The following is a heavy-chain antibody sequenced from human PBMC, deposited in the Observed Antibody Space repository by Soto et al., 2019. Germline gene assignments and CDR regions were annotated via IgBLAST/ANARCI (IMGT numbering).Heavy chain of an antibody. CDR3: AREGGSYGSAGPYYYYYGMDV. J-gene: IGHJ6*02. V-gene: IGHV4-31*03. Sequence: SETLSLTCTVSGGSISSGGYYWSWIRQHPGKGLEWIGYIYYSGSTYYNPSLKSRVTISVDTSKNQFSLKLSSVTAADTAVYYCAREGGSYGSAGPYYYYYGMDVWGQGTTVTVSS. D-gene: IGHD5-18*01. CDR1: GGSISSGGYY. CDR2: IYYSGST.